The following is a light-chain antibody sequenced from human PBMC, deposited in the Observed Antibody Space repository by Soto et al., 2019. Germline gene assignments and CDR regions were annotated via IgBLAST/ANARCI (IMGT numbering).Light chain of an antibody. Sequence: DIQMTQSPSSVSASVGDSVIITCRASQGVSSWLAWYQHKPGTAPKLLIYAASTLQSGVPSRFSGSGSGIDFSLTISSLQPEDSATYYCQQAITFPLTFGGGTKVEI. CDR3: QQAITFPLT. J-gene: IGKJ4*01. CDR1: QGVSSW. CDR2: AAS. V-gene: IGKV1-12*01.